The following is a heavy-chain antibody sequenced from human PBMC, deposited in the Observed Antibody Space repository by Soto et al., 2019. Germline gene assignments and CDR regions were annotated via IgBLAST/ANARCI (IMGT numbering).Heavy chain of an antibody. V-gene: IGHV3-7*04. CDR2: IKEDGSQK. D-gene: IGHD1-26*01. Sequence: EVQLVESGGGLVQPGGSLRLSYAASGFTFRDYWMSWVRQAPGKGLEWVANIKEDGSQKYYVDSVKGRSTVSRDNAKNSLYLQLNSLRGEDTAVYYCARYSGSYAILDWGQGTLVTVST. J-gene: IGHJ4*02. CDR3: ARYSGSYAILD. CDR1: GFTFRDYW.